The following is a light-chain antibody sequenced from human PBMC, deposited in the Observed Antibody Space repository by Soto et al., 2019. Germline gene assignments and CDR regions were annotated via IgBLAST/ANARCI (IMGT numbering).Light chain of an antibody. Sequence: EIVMTKSPATLSVSPGERATLSCRASQSVSSNLAWYQQKPGQAPRLLIYGASTRATGIPAMFSGSGSGTEFTLTISILQSGDFAVYYCKQYNNWPPWTFGQGTKVEIK. CDR3: KQYNNWPPWT. V-gene: IGKV3-15*01. J-gene: IGKJ1*01. CDR1: QSVSSN. CDR2: GAS.